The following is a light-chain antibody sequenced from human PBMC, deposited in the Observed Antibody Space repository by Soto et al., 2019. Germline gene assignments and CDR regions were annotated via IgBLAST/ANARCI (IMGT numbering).Light chain of an antibody. Sequence: QSALTQPRSVSGSPGQSVTISCTGTSSDVGGYNYVSWYQQHPGKAPKLMIYDVSKRPSGVPDRFSGSTSGNTASLTISGLQAEDETDYFCSLYSSNGSLIFGPGTKLTVL. J-gene: IGLJ1*01. V-gene: IGLV2-11*01. CDR3: SLYSSNGSLI. CDR2: DVS. CDR1: SSDVGGYNY.